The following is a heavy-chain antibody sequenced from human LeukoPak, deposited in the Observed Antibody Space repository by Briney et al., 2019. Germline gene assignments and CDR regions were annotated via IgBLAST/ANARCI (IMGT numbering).Heavy chain of an antibody. D-gene: IGHD5-18*01. CDR2: IYYSGST. Sequence: SETLSLTCTVSGGSISSYYWSWIRQPPGKGLEWIGYIYYSGSTNYNPSLKSRVTISVDTSKNQFSLKLSSVTAADTAVYYCARDLGYSYGNPNAFDIWGQGTMVTVSS. CDR1: GGSISSYY. V-gene: IGHV4-59*12. CDR3: ARDLGYSYGNPNAFDI. J-gene: IGHJ3*02.